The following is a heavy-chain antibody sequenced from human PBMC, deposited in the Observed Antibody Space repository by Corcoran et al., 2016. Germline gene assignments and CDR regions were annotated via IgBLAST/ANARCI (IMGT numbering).Heavy chain of an antibody. CDR3: TTGSYFDY. CDR2: IKNKTDGGTT. CDR1: GFAFSNAW. D-gene: IGHD1-26*01. Sequence: EVQLVESGGGLVKPGRSLRLSCAASGFAFSNAWMDWVRQAPGKGLEWVGRIKNKTDGGTTDYAATVKGRFTISRDDSKNTLDVHMTSLKTEDTAVYFWTTGSYFDYWGQGTLVTVSS. V-gene: IGHV3-15*07. J-gene: IGHJ4*02.